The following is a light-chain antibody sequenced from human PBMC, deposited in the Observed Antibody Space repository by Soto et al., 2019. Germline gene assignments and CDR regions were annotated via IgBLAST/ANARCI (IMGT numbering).Light chain of an antibody. Sequence: DIQMTQSPSTLSGSVGDRVTITCRASQTISSWLAWYQQKPGKAPKLLIYKASTLKSGGPSRFSGSGSGTEFTLTISSLQPDDCSTDYCQHYNSYSEAFGQGTKVDIK. J-gene: IGKJ1*01. V-gene: IGKV1-5*03. CDR1: QTISSW. CDR3: QHYNSYSEA. CDR2: KAS.